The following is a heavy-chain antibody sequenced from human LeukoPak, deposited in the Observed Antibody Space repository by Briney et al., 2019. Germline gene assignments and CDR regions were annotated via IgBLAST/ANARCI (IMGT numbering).Heavy chain of an antibody. J-gene: IGHJ3*02. Sequence: GRSLRLSCAASGFTFSSYWMSWVRQAPGKGLEWVANIKQDGSEKYYVDSVKGRFTISRDNAKNSLYLQMNSLRAEDTAVYYCARVRGILGYCSGGSCFFDAFDIWGQGTMVTVSS. D-gene: IGHD2-15*01. CDR3: ARVRGILGYCSGGSCFFDAFDI. CDR2: IKQDGSEK. V-gene: IGHV3-7*01. CDR1: GFTFSSYW.